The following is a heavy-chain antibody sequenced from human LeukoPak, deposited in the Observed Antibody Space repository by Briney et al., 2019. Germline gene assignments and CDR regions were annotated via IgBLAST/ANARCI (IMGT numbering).Heavy chain of an antibody. CDR3: ARDQIVVASNWFDP. V-gene: IGHV4-59*01. D-gene: IGHD1-26*01. CDR2: IYYSGNT. CDR1: GDSITGYY. J-gene: IGHJ5*02. Sequence: SETLSLTCTVSGDSITGYYWSWIRQPPGKGLEWIGDIYYSGNTNYNPSLKSRVTISIDTSKNQFSLNLRSVTTADTAVYYCARDQIVVASNWFDPWGQGTLVTVSS.